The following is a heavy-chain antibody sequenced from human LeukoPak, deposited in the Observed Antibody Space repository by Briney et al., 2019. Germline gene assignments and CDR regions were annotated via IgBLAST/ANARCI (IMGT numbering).Heavy chain of an antibody. V-gene: IGHV1-2*06. Sequence: ASVKVSCKASGYTFTAYYVHWVRQAPGQGLEWTGRINPNSGGSNFAQKFQGRVTMTRDTSISTVYMELSSLRSDDTAVYYCARDSDFGCSGSSCYSWVYWGQGTLVTVSS. D-gene: IGHD2-15*01. CDR2: INPNSGGS. CDR1: GYTFTAYY. CDR3: ARDSDFGCSGSSCYSWVY. J-gene: IGHJ4*02.